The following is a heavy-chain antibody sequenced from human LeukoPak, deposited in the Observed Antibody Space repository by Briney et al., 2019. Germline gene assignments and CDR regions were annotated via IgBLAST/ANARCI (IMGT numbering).Heavy chain of an antibody. D-gene: IGHD2-15*01. J-gene: IGHJ5*02. Sequence: ASVKVSCKASGYTFTSYGISWVRQAPGPGLEWMGWISAYNGNTNYAQKLQGRVTMTTDTSTSTAYMELRSLRSDDTAVYYCARDPVVAATGNWFDPWGQGTLVTVSS. V-gene: IGHV1-18*01. CDR1: GYTFTSYG. CDR3: ARDPVVAATGNWFDP. CDR2: ISAYNGNT.